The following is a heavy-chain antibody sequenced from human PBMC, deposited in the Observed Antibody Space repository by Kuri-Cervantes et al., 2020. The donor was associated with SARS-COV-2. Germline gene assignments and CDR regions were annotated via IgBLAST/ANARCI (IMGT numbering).Heavy chain of an antibody. V-gene: IGHV4-39*01. Sequence: GSLRLPCTVSGGSINSSSYYWGWIRQPPGKGLEWIGSIYYSGRTHYNPSLKSRVSISVDTSRNPFSLKVSSVTAADTAVYSCARQHRGYYMDDWGKGTTVTVSS. CDR3: ARQHRGYYMDD. CDR1: GGSINSSSYY. CDR2: IYYSGRT. J-gene: IGHJ6*03.